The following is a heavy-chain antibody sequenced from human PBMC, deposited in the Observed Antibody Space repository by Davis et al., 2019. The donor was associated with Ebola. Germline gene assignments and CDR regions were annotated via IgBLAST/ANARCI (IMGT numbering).Heavy chain of an antibody. CDR2: IYYSGST. D-gene: IGHD5-18*01. CDR3: AGGHSYGSMVYAMDV. Sequence: MPSEPLSLTCTVPGGSIRSSSYYWGWLRQPPGRGLEWIGSIYYSGSTDYNSSLKSRVTISVDTSKNQFSLKLSSVTAADTAVYYCAGGHSYGSMVYAMDVWGQGTTVTVSS. V-gene: IGHV4-39*01. CDR1: GGSIRSSSYY. J-gene: IGHJ6*02.